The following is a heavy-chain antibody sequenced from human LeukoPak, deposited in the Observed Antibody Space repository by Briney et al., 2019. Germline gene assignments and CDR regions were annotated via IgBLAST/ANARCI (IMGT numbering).Heavy chain of an antibody. CDR3: AGLGGAAHFDY. J-gene: IGHJ4*02. CDR2: IYYSGST. D-gene: IGHD2-15*01. V-gene: IGHV4-30-4*08. Sequence: PSQTLSLXCTVSGDSISSGDYYWSWIRQPAGKGLKWIGYIYYSGSTNYNPSLKSRVTILIHRSQNQFSLKLSSVTAADTAVYYCAGLGGAAHFDYWGQGILVTVSS. CDR1: GDSISSGDYY.